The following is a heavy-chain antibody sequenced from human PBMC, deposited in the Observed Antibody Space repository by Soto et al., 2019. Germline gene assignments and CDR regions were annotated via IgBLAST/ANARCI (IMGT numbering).Heavy chain of an antibody. CDR1: GGTFSSYA. D-gene: IGHD6-13*01. Sequence: GASVKVSCKASGGTFSSYAISWVRQAPGQGLEWMGGIIPIFGTANYAQKFQGRVTITADESTSTAYMELSSLRSEDTAVYYCASLRQLVWKNWFDPWGQGTLVTVSS. CDR3: ASLRQLVWKNWFDP. J-gene: IGHJ5*02. V-gene: IGHV1-69*13. CDR2: IIPIFGTA.